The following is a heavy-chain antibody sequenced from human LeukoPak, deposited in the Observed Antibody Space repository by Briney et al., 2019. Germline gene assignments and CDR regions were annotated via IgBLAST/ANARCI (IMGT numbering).Heavy chain of an antibody. CDR1: GGSISSSSYY. CDR2: IYYSGST. V-gene: IGHV4-39*07. Sequence: SETLSLTCTVSGGSISSSSYYWGWIRQPPGKGLEWIGSIYYSGSTYYNPSLKSRVTISVDTSKNQFSLKLSSVTAADTAVYYCARGLGYCSGGSCSDYWGQGTLVTVSS. CDR3: ARGLGYCSGGSCSDY. J-gene: IGHJ4*02. D-gene: IGHD2-15*01.